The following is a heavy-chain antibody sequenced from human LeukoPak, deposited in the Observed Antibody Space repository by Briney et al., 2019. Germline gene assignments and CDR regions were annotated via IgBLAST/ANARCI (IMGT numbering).Heavy chain of an antibody. CDR2: ISLTGLT. J-gene: IGHJ4*02. CDR3: SRENGAFSPFGY. Sequence: TSVTLSLTCGVSGGSISNTNWWSWVRPPPGQGLEWIGEISLTGLTHYNPSLESRVTVSLDKSKNQLSLNLTSVTAADTAVYYCSRENGAFSPFGYWGQGTLVTVLS. CDR1: GGSISNTNW. D-gene: IGHD2-8*01. V-gene: IGHV4-4*02.